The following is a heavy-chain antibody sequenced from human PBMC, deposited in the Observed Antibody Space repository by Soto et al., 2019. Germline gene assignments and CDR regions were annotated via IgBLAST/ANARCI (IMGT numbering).Heavy chain of an antibody. Sequence: GESLKISCKGSGYSFTSYWIGWVRQMPGKGLEWMGIIYPGDSDTRYSPSFQGQVTISADKSISTAYLQWSSLKASDTAMYYCARHVIAAAGTIGMDVWGQGTKVTVSS. J-gene: IGHJ6*02. CDR1: GYSFTSYW. V-gene: IGHV5-51*01. CDR2: IYPGDSDT. D-gene: IGHD6-13*01. CDR3: ARHVIAAAGTIGMDV.